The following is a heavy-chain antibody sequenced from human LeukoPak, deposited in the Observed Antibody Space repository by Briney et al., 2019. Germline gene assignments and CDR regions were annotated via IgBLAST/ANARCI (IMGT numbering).Heavy chain of an antibody. CDR1: GGSNSSGSYY. CDR2: IYTSGST. CDR3: ARGYSSSWYFNWFDP. V-gene: IGHV4-61*02. Sequence: PSQTLSLTCTVSGGSNSSGSYYWSWIRQPAGKGLEWIGRIYTSGSTNYNPSLKSRVTMSVDTSKNQFSLKLSSVTAADTAVYYCARGYSSSWYFNWFDPWGQGTLVTVSS. J-gene: IGHJ5*02. D-gene: IGHD6-13*01.